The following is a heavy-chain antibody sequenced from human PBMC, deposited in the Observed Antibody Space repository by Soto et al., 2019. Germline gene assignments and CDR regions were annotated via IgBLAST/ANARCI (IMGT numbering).Heavy chain of an antibody. V-gene: IGHV3-21*01. CDR1: GFTFSSYS. CDR2: ISSSSSYI. J-gene: IGHJ6*02. CDR3: ARHQGPAAGNYGMDA. Sequence: GGSLRLSCAASGFTFSSYSRNCVRQAPGKGLEWVASISSSSSYIYYADSVKGRFTISRDKAKNSLFLQMSSLRAEDSALYYCARHQGPAAGNYGMDAWGQGTTVTVSS. D-gene: IGHD6-13*01.